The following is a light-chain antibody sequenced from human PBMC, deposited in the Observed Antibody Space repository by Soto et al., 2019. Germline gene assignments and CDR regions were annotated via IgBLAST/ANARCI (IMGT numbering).Light chain of an antibody. CDR1: QSVSSN. J-gene: IGKJ2*03. CDR3: QQYKNWPRS. CDR2: GAF. Sequence: ETVMTQSPATLSVSPGERATLSCRASQSVSSNLAWYQHKPGQAPRLLIYGAFTRATGIPARFSGSGSGTEFTLTISSLQSEDFAIYYCQQYKNWPRSFGQGTKLEIK. V-gene: IGKV3-15*01.